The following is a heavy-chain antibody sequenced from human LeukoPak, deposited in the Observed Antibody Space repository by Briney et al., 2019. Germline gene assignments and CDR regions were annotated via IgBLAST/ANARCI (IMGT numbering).Heavy chain of an antibody. J-gene: IGHJ5*01. CDR2: ISGNGDTT. CDR3: AKDNFWSAFDS. CDR1: GFTFSTYG. Sequence: GRSLTLSCAVSGFTFSTYGMSWVRHVPGKGLGWVSAISGNGDTTYYADSVKGRFTISRDNSKNTVSLQMNNLRAEDSAIFYCAKDNFWSAFDSWGQGTLVTVSS. V-gene: IGHV3-23*01. D-gene: IGHD3-3*01.